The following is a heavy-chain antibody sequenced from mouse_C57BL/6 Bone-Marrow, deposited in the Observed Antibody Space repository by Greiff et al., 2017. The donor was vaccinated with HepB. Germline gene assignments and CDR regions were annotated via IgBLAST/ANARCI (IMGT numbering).Heavy chain of an antibody. CDR3: APYGSSPLDY. V-gene: IGHV5-12*01. CDR2: ISNGGGST. D-gene: IGHD1-1*01. J-gene: IGHJ4*01. Sequence: EVMLVESGGGLVQPGGSLKLSCAASGFTFSDYYMYWVRQTPEKRLEWVAYISNGGGSTYYPDTVKGRFTISRDNAKNTLYLQMSRLKSEDTAMYYCAPYGSSPLDYWGQGTSVTVSS. CDR1: GFTFSDYY.